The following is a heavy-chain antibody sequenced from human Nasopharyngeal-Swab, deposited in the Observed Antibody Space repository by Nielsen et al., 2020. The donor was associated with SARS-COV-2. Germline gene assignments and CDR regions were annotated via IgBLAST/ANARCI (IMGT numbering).Heavy chain of an antibody. J-gene: IGHJ3*02. CDR1: GFTFSSYS. CDR2: ISSSSSYI. D-gene: IGHD6-6*01. V-gene: IGHV3-21*01. CDR3: ARDSPSSIAARPDAFDI. Sequence: GGSLRLSCAASGFTFSSYSMNWVRQAPGKGLEWVSSISSSSSYIYYADSVKGRFTISRDNAKNSLYLQMNSLRAEDTAVYYCARDSPSSIAARPDAFDIWGQGTMATVSS.